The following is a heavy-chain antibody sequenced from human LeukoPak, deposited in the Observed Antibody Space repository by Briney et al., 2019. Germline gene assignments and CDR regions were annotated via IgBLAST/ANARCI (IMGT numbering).Heavy chain of an antibody. CDR3: TRDIGGTVEVATMNY. J-gene: IGHJ4*02. Sequence: GGSLRLSCAASGFTFSTYSMNWVRQAPGKELEWVSYISSSSTIYYADSVKGRFTISRDNAKNSLYLQMNSLRVEDTAVYYCTRDIGGTVEVATMNYWGRGTLVTVS. CDR1: GFTFSTYS. D-gene: IGHD5-24*01. CDR2: ISSSSTI. V-gene: IGHV3-48*01.